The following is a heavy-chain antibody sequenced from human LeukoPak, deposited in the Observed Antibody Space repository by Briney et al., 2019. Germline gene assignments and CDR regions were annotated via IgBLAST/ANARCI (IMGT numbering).Heavy chain of an antibody. V-gene: IGHV3-23*01. J-gene: IGHJ4*02. D-gene: IGHD2-15*01. CDR2: IFDSGDRT. CDR3: TKRVVDASYFDS. Sequence: GGSLRLSCTASGFTFSSYGMSWVRQAPGKGREWVSIIFDSGDRTYYADSVKGRFTISRDNSKNTLYLQMNSLRAEDTAVYYCTKRVVDASYFDSWGQGTLVTVSS. CDR1: GFTFSSYG.